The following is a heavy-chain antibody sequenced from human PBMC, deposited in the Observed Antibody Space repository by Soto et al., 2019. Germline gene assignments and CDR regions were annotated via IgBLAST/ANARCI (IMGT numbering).Heavy chain of an antibody. V-gene: IGHV3-23*01. Sequence: EVQLLESGGGLVQPGGSLRLSCAASGFTFSSYAMSWVRQAPGKGLEWVSAISGSRGSTYYADSVRGRFTISRDNSNNTLYLQMNGLRAEDTAVYYCAKRGRGAVAFDYWGQGTLVTVSS. CDR1: GFTFSSYA. CDR2: ISGSRGST. J-gene: IGHJ4*02. CDR3: AKRGRGAVAFDY. D-gene: IGHD6-19*01.